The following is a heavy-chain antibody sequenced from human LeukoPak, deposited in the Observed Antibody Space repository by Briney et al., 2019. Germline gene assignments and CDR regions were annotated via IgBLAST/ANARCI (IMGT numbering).Heavy chain of an antibody. V-gene: IGHV3-30-3*01. CDR1: GFTFSSYA. Sequence: GRSLRLSCAASGFTFSSYAMHWVRQAPGKGLEGVAVISYDGSNKYYADSVKGRFTISRDNSKNTLYLQMNSLRAEDTAVYYCARADSYSSSFDYWGQGTLVTVSS. J-gene: IGHJ4*02. D-gene: IGHD6-6*01. CDR3: ARADSYSSSFDY. CDR2: ISYDGSNK.